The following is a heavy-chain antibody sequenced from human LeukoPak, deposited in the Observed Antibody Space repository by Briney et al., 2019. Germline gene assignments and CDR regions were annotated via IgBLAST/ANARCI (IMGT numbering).Heavy chain of an antibody. J-gene: IGHJ5*02. V-gene: IGHV6-1*01. CDR2: TYYRSKWYN. D-gene: IGHD3-3*01. CDR1: GDSVSSNSAA. CDR3: ARDQYYDFWSGYSNWFDP. Sequence: SQTLSLTCAISGDSVSSNSAAWNWIRQSPSRGLEWLGRTYYRSKWYNDYAVSVKSRITINPDASKNQFSLQLNSVTPEDTAVYYCARDQYYDFWSGYSNWFDPWGQGTLVTVSS.